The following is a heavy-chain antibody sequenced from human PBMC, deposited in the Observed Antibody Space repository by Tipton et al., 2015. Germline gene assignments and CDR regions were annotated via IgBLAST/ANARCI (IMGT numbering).Heavy chain of an antibody. D-gene: IGHD4-17*01. J-gene: IGHJ4*02. Sequence: SLRLSCAATGFSFRSYGMHWVRQAPGKGLEWVAVIWNDGSNKLYADSVKGRFTISRDNPKNTLYLQMNSLRGEDTAVYYCARDETTTAFDYWGQGALVTVSS. CDR3: ARDETTTAFDY. V-gene: IGHV3-33*01. CDR1: GFSFRSYG. CDR2: IWNDGSNK.